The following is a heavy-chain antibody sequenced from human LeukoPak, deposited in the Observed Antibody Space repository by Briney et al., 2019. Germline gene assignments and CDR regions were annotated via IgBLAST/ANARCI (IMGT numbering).Heavy chain of an antibody. CDR3: AKDLRFLEWLSDNTYDY. D-gene: IGHD3-3*01. CDR1: GFTFSSYA. J-gene: IGHJ4*02. Sequence: PGGSLRLSCAASGFTFSSYAMSWVRQAPGKGLEWVSAISGSGGSTYYADPVKGRFTISRDNSKNTLYLQMNSLRADDTAVYYCAKDLRFLEWLSDNTYDYWGQGTLVTVSS. CDR2: ISGSGGST. V-gene: IGHV3-23*01.